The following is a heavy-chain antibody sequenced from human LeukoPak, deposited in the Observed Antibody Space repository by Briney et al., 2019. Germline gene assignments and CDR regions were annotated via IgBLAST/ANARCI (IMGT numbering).Heavy chain of an antibody. Sequence: GRSLRLSCAASQFTFNIYPMHWVRQAPGKGLEWVATIAYDGTNVFYADSVRGRFSISRDNSKSALFLEMNSLRGEDTAVYYCAREPYDISGYGMDVWGQGTVVTVSS. D-gene: IGHD3-22*01. CDR2: IAYDGTNV. CDR3: AREPYDISGYGMDV. CDR1: QFTFNIYP. V-gene: IGHV3-30-3*01. J-gene: IGHJ6*02.